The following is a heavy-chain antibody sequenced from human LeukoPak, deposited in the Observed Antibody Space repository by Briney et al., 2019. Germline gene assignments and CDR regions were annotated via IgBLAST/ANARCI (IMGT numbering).Heavy chain of an antibody. Sequence: GGSLRLSCAASGFTFSSYWMSWVRQAPGKGLEWVANIKQDGSEKNYVDSVKGRFTISRDNAKNSLYLQMNSLRAEDTAVYYCAVQLTGTSSYYYGMDVWGQGTTVTVSS. D-gene: IGHD1-7*01. V-gene: IGHV3-7*01. CDR3: AVQLTGTSSYYYGMDV. CDR2: IKQDGSEK. CDR1: GFTFSSYW. J-gene: IGHJ6*02.